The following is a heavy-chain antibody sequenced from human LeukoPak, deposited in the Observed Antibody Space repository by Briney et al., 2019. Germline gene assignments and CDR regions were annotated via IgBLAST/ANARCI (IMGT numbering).Heavy chain of an antibody. Sequence: GGSLRLSCAASGFTFSSYGMHWVRQAPGKGLEWVAVISYDGSNKYYADSVKGRFTISRDNSKNTLYLQMNSLRAEDTAVYYCAKDPRAVATTPSPFDYWGQGTLVTVSS. CDR2: ISYDGSNK. CDR3: AKDPRAVATTPSPFDY. V-gene: IGHV3-30*18. J-gene: IGHJ4*02. CDR1: GFTFSSYG. D-gene: IGHD5-12*01.